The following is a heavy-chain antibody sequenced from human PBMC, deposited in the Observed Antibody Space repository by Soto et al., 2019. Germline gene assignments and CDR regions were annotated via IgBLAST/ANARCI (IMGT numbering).Heavy chain of an antibody. D-gene: IGHD5-18*01. CDR2: IWYDGSNK. J-gene: IGHJ3*02. CDR1: GFTFSSYG. Sequence: PGGSLRLSCAASGFTFSSYGMHWVRQAPGKGLEWVAVIWYDGSNKYYADSVKGRFTISRDNSKNTLYLQMNSLRAEDTAVYYCARDHLGDTAMVRRSDAFDIWGQGTMVTVSS. V-gene: IGHV3-33*01. CDR3: ARDHLGDTAMVRRSDAFDI.